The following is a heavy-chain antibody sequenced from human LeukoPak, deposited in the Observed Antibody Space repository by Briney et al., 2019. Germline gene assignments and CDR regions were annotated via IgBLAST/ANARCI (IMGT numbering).Heavy chain of an antibody. CDR2: ISYDGSKI. Sequence: GGSLRLSCAASGFTFSSYAMHWVRQAPGKGLEWVAVISYDGSKIYYADSVKGRFTISRDSSKNTLYLQMNSLRAEDTAVYYCAKDLVSTWEQTFDYWGQGALVTVSS. CDR3: AKDLVSTWEQTFDY. D-gene: IGHD1-26*01. J-gene: IGHJ4*02. CDR1: GFTFSSYA. V-gene: IGHV3-30*04.